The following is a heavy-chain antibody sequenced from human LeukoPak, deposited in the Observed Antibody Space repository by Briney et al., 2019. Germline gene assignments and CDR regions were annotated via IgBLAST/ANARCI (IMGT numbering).Heavy chain of an antibody. CDR3: VRNLAVAGTCFDS. D-gene: IGHD6-19*01. J-gene: IGHJ4*02. Sequence: GGSLRLSCAASGFTFRNYWTSWVRQAPGTGLEWVANIKQDGSDRNYVTSVRGRFTISRDNAESSLYLQMNSLRAEDTAVYYCVRNLAVAGTCFDSWGQGTLVTVSS. V-gene: IGHV3-7*03. CDR1: GFTFRNYW. CDR2: IKQDGSDR.